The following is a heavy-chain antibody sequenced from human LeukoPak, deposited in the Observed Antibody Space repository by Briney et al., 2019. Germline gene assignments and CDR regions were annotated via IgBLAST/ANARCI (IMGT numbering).Heavy chain of an antibody. CDR1: GYSISSGYY. D-gene: IGHD3-10*01. Sequence: SETLSLTCTVSGYSISSGYYWGWTRQPPGKGLGWIGSIYRSGSTYYNPSLKSRVTISVDTSKNQISLKLSSVTAADTAVYYCARDGVVRGVIITYFDYWGQGTLVTVSS. J-gene: IGHJ4*02. V-gene: IGHV4-38-2*02. CDR3: ARDGVVRGVIITYFDY. CDR2: IYRSGST.